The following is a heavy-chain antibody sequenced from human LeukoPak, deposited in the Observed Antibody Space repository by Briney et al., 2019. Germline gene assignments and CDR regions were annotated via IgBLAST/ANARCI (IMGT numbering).Heavy chain of an antibody. V-gene: IGHV3-48*01. Sequence: PGGSLRLSCAASGFTFSSYSMNWVRQAPGKGLERVSYISSSSSTIYYADSVKGRFTISRDNAKNSLYLQMNSLRAEDTAVYYCARKTVWFGEYPNWFDPWGQGTLVTVSS. CDR2: ISSSSSTI. J-gene: IGHJ5*02. CDR3: ARKTVWFGEYPNWFDP. D-gene: IGHD3-10*01. CDR1: GFTFSSYS.